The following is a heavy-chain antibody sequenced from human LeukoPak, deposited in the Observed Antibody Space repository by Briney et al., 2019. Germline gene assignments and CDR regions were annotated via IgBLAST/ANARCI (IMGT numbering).Heavy chain of an antibody. CDR1: GGSFSGYY. V-gene: IGHV4-34*01. CDR3: ARGRGYSGYDYAYFDY. J-gene: IGHJ4*02. CDR2: INHSGST. D-gene: IGHD5-12*01. Sequence: SETLSLTCAVYGGSFSGYYWSWIRQPPGKGLEWIGEINHSGSTNYNPSLKSRVTISVDTSKNQFSLKLSSVTAADTAVYYCARGRGYSGYDYAYFDYWGQGTLVTVSS.